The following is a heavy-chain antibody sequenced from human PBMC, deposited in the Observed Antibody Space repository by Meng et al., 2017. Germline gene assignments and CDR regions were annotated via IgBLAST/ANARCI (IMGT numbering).Heavy chain of an antibody. Sequence: LRLSCAISGDSVSSNSAAWNWIRQSPSRGLEWLGRTYYRSKWYNDYAVSAKSRITINPDTSKNQFSLQLNSVTPEDTAVYYCARLRFGTAPYYYYGMDVWGQGTTATVSS. V-gene: IGHV6-1*01. D-gene: IGHD1-1*01. J-gene: IGHJ6*02. CDR3: ARLRFGTAPYYYYGMDV. CDR1: GDSVSSNSAA. CDR2: TYYRSKWYN.